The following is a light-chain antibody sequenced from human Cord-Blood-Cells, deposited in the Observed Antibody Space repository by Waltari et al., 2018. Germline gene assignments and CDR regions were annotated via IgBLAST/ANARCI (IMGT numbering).Light chain of an antibody. J-gene: IGKJ4*01. Sequence: DIVLTQSPDFQSVTPQEKVTITCRASQSIGSSLHCNQQKPAQSPKLLIKYASQSFSGVPSRFSGSGSGTDFTLTINSLEAEDAATYYGHQSSSLPLTFGGGTKVEIK. CDR1: QSIGSS. CDR3: HQSSSLPLT. V-gene: IGKV6-21*01. CDR2: YAS.